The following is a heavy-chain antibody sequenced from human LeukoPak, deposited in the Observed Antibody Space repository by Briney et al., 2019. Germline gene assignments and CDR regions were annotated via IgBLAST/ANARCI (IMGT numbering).Heavy chain of an antibody. Sequence: GGSLRLSCAASGFTFSSYAMSWVRQAPGKGLEWVSVISGSDSSTYYADSAKGRFTISRDNSKNTLYLQMNSLRAEDTALYYCAKDLDYGGPTPSGFDMWGQGTMVTVSS. D-gene: IGHD4-17*01. V-gene: IGHV3-23*01. J-gene: IGHJ3*02. CDR2: ISGSDSST. CDR3: AKDLDYGGPTPSGFDM. CDR1: GFTFSSYA.